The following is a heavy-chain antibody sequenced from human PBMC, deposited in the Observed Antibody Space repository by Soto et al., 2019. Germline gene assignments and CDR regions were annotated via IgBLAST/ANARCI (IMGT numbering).Heavy chain of an antibody. D-gene: IGHD5-18*01. Sequence: QVQLAESGGGVVQPGRSLRLSCAASGFTFSSYGMHWVRQAPGKGLEWVAVISYDGSNKYYADSVKGRFTISRDNSKNTLYLQMNSLRAEDTAVYYCAKTLGVDTAMVWDYYYGMDVWGQGTTVTVSS. CDR1: GFTFSSYG. V-gene: IGHV3-30*18. CDR3: AKTLGVDTAMVWDYYYGMDV. CDR2: ISYDGSNK. J-gene: IGHJ6*02.